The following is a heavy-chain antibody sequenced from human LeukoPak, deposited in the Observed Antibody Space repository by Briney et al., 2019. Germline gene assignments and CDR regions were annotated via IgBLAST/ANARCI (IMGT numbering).Heavy chain of an antibody. CDR2: ISLRGLT. CDR1: GGSISGTNW. J-gene: IGHJ4*02. Sequence: SGTLSLTCGVSGGSISGTNWWSWVRQPPGQGLEWIGEISLRGLTNYNPSLRSRLTMSLDESKNQVPLNLTSVTAADTAVYYCSRESGPFSPFGFWGQGTLVSVHS. D-gene: IGHD1-26*01. CDR3: SRESGPFSPFGF. V-gene: IGHV4-4*02.